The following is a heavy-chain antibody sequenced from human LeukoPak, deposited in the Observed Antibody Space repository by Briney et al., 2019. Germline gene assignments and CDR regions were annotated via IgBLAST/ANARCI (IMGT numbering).Heavy chain of an antibody. J-gene: IGHJ4*02. Sequence: PGGSLRLSCAASGFTFSSYEMNWVRQAPGKGLEWVSYISSSGSTIYYADSVKGRFTISRDNAKNSLYLQMNSLRAEDTAVYYCAGQYYYDSSDYWWGQGTLVTVSS. CDR1: GFTFSSYE. CDR3: AGQYYYDSSDYW. V-gene: IGHV3-48*03. CDR2: ISSSGSTI. D-gene: IGHD3-22*01.